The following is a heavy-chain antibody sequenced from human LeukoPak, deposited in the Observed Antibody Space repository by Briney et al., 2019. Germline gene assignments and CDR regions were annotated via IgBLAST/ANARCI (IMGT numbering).Heavy chain of an antibody. Sequence: SQTLSLTCAISGDTVSSNSVAWNWIRQSPSRGLEWLGRIYYRSKWYNDYAVSVESRITINPDTTKNRFSLQLNSVTPEDTAVYYCARERGRNNYGYVFDYWGRGTLVTVSS. V-gene: IGHV6-1*01. J-gene: IGHJ4*02. CDR1: GDTVSSNSVA. CDR3: ARERGRNNYGYVFDY. CDR2: IYYRSKWYN. D-gene: IGHD5-18*01.